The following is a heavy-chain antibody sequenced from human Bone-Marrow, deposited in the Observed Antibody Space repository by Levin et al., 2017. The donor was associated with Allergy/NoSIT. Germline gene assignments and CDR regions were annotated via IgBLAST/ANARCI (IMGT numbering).Heavy chain of an antibody. CDR2: ISSSGSII. D-gene: IGHD3-10*01. V-gene: IGHV3-11*01. CDR1: EFTFSDFY. J-gene: IGHJ4*02. Sequence: GESLKISCTASEFTFSDFYMSWIRQTPGKGLEWISYISSSGSIIKTAESVTGRFTISRDNTKKSLFLQMDSLRPEDSAVYYCARGPYYGSGSYPFDYWGQGIRVTVSS. CDR3: ARGPYYGSGSYPFDY.